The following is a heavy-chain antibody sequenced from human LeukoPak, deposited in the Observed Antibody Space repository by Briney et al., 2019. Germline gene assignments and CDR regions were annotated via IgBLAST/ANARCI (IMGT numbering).Heavy chain of an antibody. CDR1: GFTFSSYA. V-gene: IGHV3-30-3*01. CDR3: ARSPGYRSLLTYYYYYGMDV. CDR2: ISYDGSNK. Sequence: PGGSLRLSCAASGFTFSSYAMHWVRQAPGKGLEWVAVISYDGSNKYYADSVKGRFTISRDNSKNTLYLQMNSLRAEDTAVYYCARSPGYRSLLTYYYYYGMDVWGQGTTVTVSS. J-gene: IGHJ6*02. D-gene: IGHD4-23*01.